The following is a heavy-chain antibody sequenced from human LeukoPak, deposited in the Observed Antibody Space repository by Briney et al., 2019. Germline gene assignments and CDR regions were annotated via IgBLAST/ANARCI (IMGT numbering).Heavy chain of an antibody. Sequence: SETLSLTCTVSGGSVSSGSYYWSWIRQPPGKGLEWIGYIYYSGSTNYNPSLKSRVTISVDTSKNQFSLKLSSVTAADTAVYYCARDTDYYDSSGYGPFDIWGQGTMVTVSS. CDR1: GGSVSSGSYY. J-gene: IGHJ3*02. D-gene: IGHD3-22*01. CDR3: ARDTDYYDSSGYGPFDI. CDR2: IYYSGST. V-gene: IGHV4-61*01.